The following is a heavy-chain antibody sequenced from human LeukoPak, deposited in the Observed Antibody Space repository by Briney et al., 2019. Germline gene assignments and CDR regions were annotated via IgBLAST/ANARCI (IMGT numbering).Heavy chain of an antibody. D-gene: IGHD3-10*01. Sequence: SETLSLTCTVSSYSISSGYYWGWIRQPPGKGLEWIGSIYHSGNTYYNPSLKSRVTMSVDTSKNQFSLKLSSVTAADTAVYYCARSYGSGSYCAFDYWGQGTLVTVSS. CDR2: IYHSGNT. CDR3: ARSYGSGSYCAFDY. CDR1: SYSISSGYY. J-gene: IGHJ4*02. V-gene: IGHV4-38-2*02.